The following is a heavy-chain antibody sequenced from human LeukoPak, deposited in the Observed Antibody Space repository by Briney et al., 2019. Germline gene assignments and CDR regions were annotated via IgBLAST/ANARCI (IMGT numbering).Heavy chain of an antibody. CDR1: GGSISSGGYY. V-gene: IGHV4-31*03. CDR3: ARDGLRNYDILTGYYIDWFDP. D-gene: IGHD3-9*01. CDR2: IYYSGST. Sequence: SETLSLTCTVSGGSISSGGYYWSWIRQHPGKGLEWIGYIYYSGSTYYNPSLKSRVTISVDTSKNQFSLKLSSVTAADTAVYYCARDGLRNYDILTGYYIDWFDPWGQGTLVTVSS. J-gene: IGHJ5*02.